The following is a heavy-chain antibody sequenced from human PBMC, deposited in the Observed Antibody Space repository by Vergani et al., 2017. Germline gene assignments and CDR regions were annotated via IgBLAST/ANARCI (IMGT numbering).Heavy chain of an antibody. CDR2: IRYDGSNK. D-gene: IGHD3-10*01. CDR1: GFTFSSYG. J-gene: IGHJ6*02. Sequence: QVQLVESGGGVVQPGGSLRLSCAASGFTFSSYGMHWVRQAPGKGLEWVAFIRYDGSNKYYADSVKGRFTISRDDSKNTLYLQMNSLRAEATAVYYCAKDQTMVRDYGMDVWGQGTTVTVSS. CDR3: AKDQTMVRDYGMDV. V-gene: IGHV3-30*02.